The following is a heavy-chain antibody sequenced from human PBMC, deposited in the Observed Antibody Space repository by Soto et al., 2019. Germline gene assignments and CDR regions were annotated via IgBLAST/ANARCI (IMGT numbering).Heavy chain of an antibody. CDR2: IIPLLDIT. Sequence: QVQLVQSGAEVKKPGSSVKVSCKASGGTFSNDIITWVRQAPGQGLEWMGRIIPLLDITNYAQKFQGRVTTTADKATSTAYMELNILRSEVTAVYYCVRDSPIGSTYSGYDGIDYWGQGTLVTVSS. J-gene: IGHJ4*02. D-gene: IGHD5-12*01. V-gene: IGHV1-69*08. CDR3: VRDSPIGSTYSGYDGIDY. CDR1: GGTFSNDI.